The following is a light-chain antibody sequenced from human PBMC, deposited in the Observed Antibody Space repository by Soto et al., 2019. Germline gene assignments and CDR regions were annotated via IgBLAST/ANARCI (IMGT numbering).Light chain of an antibody. V-gene: IGLV1-44*01. CDR3: AAWDDSLNGWV. CDR1: SSNIGSNT. CDR2: SNN. J-gene: IGLJ3*02. Sequence: QSVLTQPLSASGTPGQRVTIFCSGRSSNIGSNTVNWYQQLPGTAPKLLIYSNNQRPSGVPDRFSGSKSGTSASLAISGLQSEDEADYYCAAWDDSLNGWVVGGGTKLTVL.